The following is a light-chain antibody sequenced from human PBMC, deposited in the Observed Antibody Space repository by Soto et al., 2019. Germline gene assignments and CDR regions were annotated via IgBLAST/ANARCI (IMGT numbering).Light chain of an antibody. Sequence: QSALTQPASVSGSPGQSITISCTGTSSDIGTYNYVSWNQQHPGKAPKVIIYEVSNRPSGVSNRFSGSKSGNPASLTISGLQTEDESHYYSSSYTSSNTRVFGTGTKVTVL. CDR1: SSDIGTYNY. CDR3: SSYTSSNTRV. V-gene: IGLV2-14*01. J-gene: IGLJ1*01. CDR2: EVS.